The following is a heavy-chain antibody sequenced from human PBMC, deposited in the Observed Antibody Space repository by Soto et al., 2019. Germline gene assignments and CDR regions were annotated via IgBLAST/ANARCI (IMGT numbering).Heavy chain of an antibody. CDR3: ARDLRLGDDH. Sequence: GGSLRLSCAASGFTFSSYWMTWVRQAPGKGLEWVANIKQDGSEKYYVDSVKGRFTISRDNAKNSLYLQMSNLRDEDTAVYYCARDLRLGDDHWGQGTLVTVSS. D-gene: IGHD3-16*01. CDR2: IKQDGSEK. J-gene: IGHJ5*02. CDR1: GFTFSSYW. V-gene: IGHV3-7*01.